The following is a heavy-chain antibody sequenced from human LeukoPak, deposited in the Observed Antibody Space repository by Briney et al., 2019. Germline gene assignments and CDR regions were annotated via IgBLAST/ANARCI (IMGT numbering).Heavy chain of an antibody. D-gene: IGHD6-6*01. V-gene: IGHV3-23*01. Sequence: GGSLRLSCAASGFTFSSYAMSWVRQAPGKGLEWVSGISGSGGSTYYAVSVKGRFTISRDNSKNTLYLQMNSLRAEDTAVYYCAKDRGGPSSSSGLFDYWGQGTLVTVSS. CDR1: GFTFSSYA. J-gene: IGHJ4*02. CDR2: ISGSGGST. CDR3: AKDRGGPSSSSGLFDY.